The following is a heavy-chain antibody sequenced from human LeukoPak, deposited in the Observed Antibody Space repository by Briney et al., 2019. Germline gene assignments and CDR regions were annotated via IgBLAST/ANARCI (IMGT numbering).Heavy chain of an antibody. CDR2: IIPIFGTA. CDR3: AGHSNYDYVWGSYRSPFDY. D-gene: IGHD3-16*02. V-gene: IGHV1-69*06. J-gene: IGHJ4*02. CDR1: GGTFSSYA. Sequence: GASVKVSCKASGGTFSSYAISWVRQAPGQGLEWMGGIIPIFGTANYAQKFQGRVTITADKSTSTAYMELSSLRSEDTAVYYCAGHSNYDYVWGSYRSPFDYWGQGTLVTVSS.